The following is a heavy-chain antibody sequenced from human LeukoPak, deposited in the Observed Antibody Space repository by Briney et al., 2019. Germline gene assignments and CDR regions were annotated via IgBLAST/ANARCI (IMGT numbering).Heavy chain of an antibody. Sequence: SQTLSLTYTVSGGSISSGSYYWSWIRQPAGKGLEWIGRIYTSGSTNYNPSLKSRVTISVDTSKNQFSLKLSSVTAADTAVYYCARVRITIFGVANWFDPWGQGTLVTVSS. CDR3: ARVRITIFGVANWFDP. V-gene: IGHV4-61*02. J-gene: IGHJ5*02. CDR2: IYTSGST. CDR1: GGSISSGSYY. D-gene: IGHD3-3*01.